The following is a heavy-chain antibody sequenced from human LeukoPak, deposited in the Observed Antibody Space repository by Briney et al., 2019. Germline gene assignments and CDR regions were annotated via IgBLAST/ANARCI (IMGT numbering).Heavy chain of an antibody. CDR2: IYYSGSI. CDR1: GGSISGYY. CDR3: ARAGGGRPFDP. D-gene: IGHD6-6*01. Sequence: PSETLSLTCTVSGGSISGYYWSWIRQPPGKGLEYIGNIYYSGSINYNPSLKSRVTLSVDTSKNQFSLRLSSVTAADTAIYYCARAGGGRPFDPWGQGTLVTVSS. J-gene: IGHJ5*02. V-gene: IGHV4-59*01.